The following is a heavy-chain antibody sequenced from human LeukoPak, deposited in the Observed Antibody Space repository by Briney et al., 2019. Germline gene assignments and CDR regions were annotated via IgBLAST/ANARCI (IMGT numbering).Heavy chain of an antibody. Sequence: GGSLRLSCAASGFTFSSYAMSWVRQAPGKGLEWVSAISGSGGSTYYADSVKGRFTISRDNSKNTLYLQMNSLRAEDTVVYYCAKNGEYQLLYPYYFDYWGQGTLVTVSS. V-gene: IGHV3-23*01. CDR1: GFTFSSYA. CDR2: ISGSGGST. D-gene: IGHD2-2*02. J-gene: IGHJ4*02. CDR3: AKNGEYQLLYPYYFDY.